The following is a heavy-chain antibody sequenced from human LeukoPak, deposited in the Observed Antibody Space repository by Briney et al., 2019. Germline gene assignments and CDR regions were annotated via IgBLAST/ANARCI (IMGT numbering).Heavy chain of an antibody. CDR1: GFTFSSYA. CDR2: ISRNGGST. CDR3: AKDADYDILTGYALNWFDP. V-gene: IGHV3-64D*06. D-gene: IGHD3-9*01. Sequence: GGSLRLYCSASGFTFSSYAMHWVRQAPGKGLEYVSAISRNGGSTYYADSVKGRFTISRDNSKNTLYLQMSSLRAEDTAVYYCAKDADYDILTGYALNWFDPWGQGTLVTVSS. J-gene: IGHJ5*02.